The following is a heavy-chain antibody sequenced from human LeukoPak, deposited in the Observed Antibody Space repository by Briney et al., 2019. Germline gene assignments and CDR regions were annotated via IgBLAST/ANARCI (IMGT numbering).Heavy chain of an antibody. CDR1: GLTFSTYW. CDR2: IKQDGSGE. Sequence: GGSLRLSCVVSGLTFSTYWMSWVRQAPGKGLEWVANIKQDGSGEYYVDSVKGRFTISRDNAKNSLYLQMNSLTAEDTAVYYCARGRFMIPFGGQGTLVTVSS. CDR3: ARGRFMIPF. J-gene: IGHJ4*02. D-gene: IGHD3-16*01. V-gene: IGHV3-7*01.